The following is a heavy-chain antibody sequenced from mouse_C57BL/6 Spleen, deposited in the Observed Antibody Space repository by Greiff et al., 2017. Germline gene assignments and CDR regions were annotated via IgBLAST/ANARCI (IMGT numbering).Heavy chain of an antibody. CDR2: ISDGGSYT. V-gene: IGHV5-4*01. CDR3: ARDQDYCGSSPYFDV. CDR1: GFTFSSYA. D-gene: IGHD1-1*01. J-gene: IGHJ1*03. Sequence: EVQLVESGGGLVKPGGSLKLSCAASGFTFSSYAMSWVRQTPEKRLEWVATISDGGSYTYYPDNVKGRFTISRDNAKNNLYLQMSHLKSEDTAMYYCARDQDYCGSSPYFDVWGTGTTVTVSS.